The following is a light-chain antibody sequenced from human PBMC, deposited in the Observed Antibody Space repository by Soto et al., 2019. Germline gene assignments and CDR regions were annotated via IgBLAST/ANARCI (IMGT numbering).Light chain of an antibody. CDR1: SSDVGSYNR. J-gene: IGLJ2*01. V-gene: IGLV2-18*02. CDR2: DVS. CDR3: SSYTSSSTFV. Sequence: QSVLTQPPSVSGSPGQSVTISCTGTSSDVGSYNRVSWYQQPPGTAPKLMNYDVSNRPAGVPDRFSGSKSGNTASLTISALQAEDEADYYCSSYTSSSTFVFGGGTKLTVL.